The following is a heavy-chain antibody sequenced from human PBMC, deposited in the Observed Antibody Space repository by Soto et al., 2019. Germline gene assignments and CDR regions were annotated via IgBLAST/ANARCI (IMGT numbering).Heavy chain of an antibody. J-gene: IGHJ4*02. CDR3: ARISQSDFWSGYYYFFDY. D-gene: IGHD3-3*01. V-gene: IGHV1-18*01. CDR2: ITAFNGNT. CDR1: GDTFTDYG. Sequence: QVPLVQSGAEVEKPGASVKVSCKASGDTFTDYGISWVRQAPGQGLQWMGWITAFNGNTKYAQQFQGRVTMTTDTSTSTAYMELRSLESDDTAVYYCARISQSDFWSGYYYFFDYWGQGTLVTVSS.